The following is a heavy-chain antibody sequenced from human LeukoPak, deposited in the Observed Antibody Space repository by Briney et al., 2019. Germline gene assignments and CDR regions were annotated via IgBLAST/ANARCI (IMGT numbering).Heavy chain of an antibody. J-gene: IGHJ4*02. D-gene: IGHD2-15*01. Sequence: PSETLSLTCTVSGGSISSYYWSWIRQPPGKGLEWIGEINHSGSTNYNPSLKSRVTISVDTSKNQFSLKLSSVTAADTAVYYCARVRYCSGGSCNWGQGTLVTVSS. CDR3: ARVRYCSGGSCN. CDR2: INHSGST. CDR1: GGSISSYY. V-gene: IGHV4-34*01.